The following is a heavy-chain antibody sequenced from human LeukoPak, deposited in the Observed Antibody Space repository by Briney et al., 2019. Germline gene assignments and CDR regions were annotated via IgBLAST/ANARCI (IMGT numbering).Heavy chain of an antibody. V-gene: IGHV4-34*01. CDR1: GGSFSGYY. CDR3: ARISIDGSSWFDYYYYMDV. Sequence: PSETLSLTCAVYGGSFSGYYWSWIRQPPGKGLEWIGEINHSGSTNYNPSLKSRVTISVDTSKNQFSLKLSSVTAADTAVYYCARISIDGSSWFDYYYYMDVWGKGTTVTVSS. J-gene: IGHJ6*03. D-gene: IGHD6-13*01. CDR2: INHSGST.